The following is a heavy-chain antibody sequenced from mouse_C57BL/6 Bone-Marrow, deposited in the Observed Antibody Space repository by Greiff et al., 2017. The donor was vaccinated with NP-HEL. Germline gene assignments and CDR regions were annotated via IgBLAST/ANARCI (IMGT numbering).Heavy chain of an antibody. CDR1: GYAFSSSW. J-gene: IGHJ1*03. Sequence: VKLMESGPELVKPGASVKISCKASGYAFSSSWMNWVKQRPGKGLEWIGRIYPGDGDTNYNQKFKGKAILTADKSSSTAYMELRSLTSEDSAVYYCTRWAYYGSSWDFDVWGTGTTVTVSS. CDR3: TRWAYYGSSWDFDV. V-gene: IGHV1-82*01. D-gene: IGHD1-1*01. CDR2: IYPGDGDT.